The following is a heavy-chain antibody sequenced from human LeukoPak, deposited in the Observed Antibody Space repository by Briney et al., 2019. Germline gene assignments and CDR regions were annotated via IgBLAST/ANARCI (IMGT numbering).Heavy chain of an antibody. Sequence: GESLKISCKGSENSFSSYWIAWVRQMPGKGLEWMGIIYPRDSRTTYSPSFQGQVTISVDKSISTAYLQWSSLKASDTAMYYCPRHLSSIQSCPNYWAPGTLVTVSS. CDR1: ENSFSSYW. CDR3: PRHLSSIQSCPNY. CDR2: IYPRDSRT. J-gene: IGHJ4*02. D-gene: IGHD2-2*01. V-gene: IGHV5-51*01.